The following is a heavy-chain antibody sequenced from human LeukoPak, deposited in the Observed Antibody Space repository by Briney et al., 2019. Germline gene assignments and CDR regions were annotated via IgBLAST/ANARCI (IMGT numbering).Heavy chain of an antibody. D-gene: IGHD3-10*01. CDR3: ARGGGFGES. Sequence: PGGSLRLSCAASGFTFSSYAMHWVRQAPGKGLEYVSAISSNGGSTYYANSVKGRFTISRDNSKNTLYLQMGSLRAEDMAVYYCARGGGFGESWGQGTLVTVSS. J-gene: IGHJ5*02. V-gene: IGHV3-64*01. CDR2: ISSNGGST. CDR1: GFTFSSYA.